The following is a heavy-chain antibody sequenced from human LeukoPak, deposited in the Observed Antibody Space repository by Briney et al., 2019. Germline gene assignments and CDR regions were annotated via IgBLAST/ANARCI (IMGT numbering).Heavy chain of an antibody. CDR3: ASDPYYYDSSGYYFPLDY. CDR2: INSDGSST. J-gene: IGHJ4*02. D-gene: IGHD3-22*01. CDR1: GFTFSSYA. Sequence: PGGSLRLSCVASGFTFSSYAMHWVRQAPGKGLVWVSRINSDGSSTSYADSVKGRFTISRDNAKNTLYLQMNSLRAEDTAVYYCASDPYYYDSSGYYFPLDYWGQGTLVTVSS. V-gene: IGHV3-74*01.